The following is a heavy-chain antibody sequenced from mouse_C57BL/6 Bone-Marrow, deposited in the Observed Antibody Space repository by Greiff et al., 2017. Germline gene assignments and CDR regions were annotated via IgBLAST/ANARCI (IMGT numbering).Heavy chain of an antibody. V-gene: IGHV5-4*01. CDR2: ISDGGSYT. CDR3: ARQGYAFAY. D-gene: IGHD2-2*01. CDR1: GFTFSSYA. J-gene: IGHJ3*01. Sequence: EVQLVESGGGLVKPGGSLKLSCAASGFTFSSYAMSWVRQTPEQRLEWVATISDGGSYTYYPDNVQGRFTISRDNAKNNLYLQRSQLKSEDTAMYYCARQGYAFAYWGQGTLVTVSA.